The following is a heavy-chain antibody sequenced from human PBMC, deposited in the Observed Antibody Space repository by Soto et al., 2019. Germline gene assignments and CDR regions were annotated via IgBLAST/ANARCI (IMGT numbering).Heavy chain of an antibody. V-gene: IGHV4-34*01. D-gene: IGHD2-2*01. CDR3: ARGPWYIVVVPAAIRYFGY. CDR2: INHSGST. CDR1: GGSFSGYY. Sequence: SETLSLTCAVYGGSFSGYYWSWIRQPPGKGLEWIGEINHSGSTNYNPSLKSRVTISVDTSKNQFSLKLSSVTAADTAVYYCARGPWYIVVVPAAIRYFGYWGQGTLVTVSS. J-gene: IGHJ4*02.